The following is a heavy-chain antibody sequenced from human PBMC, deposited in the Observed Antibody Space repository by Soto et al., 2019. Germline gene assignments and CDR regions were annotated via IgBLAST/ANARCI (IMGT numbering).Heavy chain of an antibody. V-gene: IGHV4-39*01. D-gene: IGHD3-3*01. CDR3: ATQGIYDFWSGPGNSPTYFDL. J-gene: IGHJ2*01. Sequence: QLQLQESGPGLVKPSETLSLTCTVSGGSISSSSYYWGWIRQHPGKGLEWIGSIYYSGSTYYNPSLQSRVTISVDTSKNQFSLKLSSVTAEDTAVEYGATQGIYDFWSGPGNSPTYFDLWGRGTLVTVSS. CDR2: IYYSGST. CDR1: GGSISSSSYY.